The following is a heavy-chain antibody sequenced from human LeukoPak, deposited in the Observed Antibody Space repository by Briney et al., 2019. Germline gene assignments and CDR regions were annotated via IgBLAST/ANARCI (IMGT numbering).Heavy chain of an antibody. D-gene: IGHD1-14*01. CDR1: GFTLSNYA. V-gene: IGHV3-64D*09. Sequence: PGGSLRLSCSASGFTLSNYAMHWVRQAPGKGLEYVSAISSNGSSTYYADSVKGRFTISRDNSKNTLYLQMSSLRAEDTAVYYCVKDLQTGSPDFDYWGQGTLVTVSS. CDR3: VKDLQTGSPDFDY. J-gene: IGHJ4*02. CDR2: ISSNGSST.